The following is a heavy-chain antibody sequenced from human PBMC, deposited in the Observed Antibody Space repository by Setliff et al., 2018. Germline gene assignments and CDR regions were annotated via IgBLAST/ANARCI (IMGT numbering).Heavy chain of an antibody. J-gene: IGHJ4*02. CDR2: ISSSGGT. CDR1: GGSISGFA. Sequence: SETLSFTCTVSGGSISGFAWNWIRQFPGKRLEWIGEISSSGGTLYTPSLRSRVSMSVDTSRNQFSLNLTSMTAADTAVYYCARIWGYGDFSFGYWGQGTLVTVSS. D-gene: IGHD4-17*01. V-gene: IGHV4-59*01. CDR3: ARIWGYGDFSFGY.